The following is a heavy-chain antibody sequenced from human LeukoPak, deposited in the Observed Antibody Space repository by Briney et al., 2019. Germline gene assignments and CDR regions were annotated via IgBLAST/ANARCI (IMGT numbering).Heavy chain of an antibody. Sequence: GSLILSCASSGFIFSTYTMNGVRQAPGKGLEWVSSITPTNTHINYADSLKRRFPISRDNAKNPLYLPMHSLRAEDTPIYYCVRFAKGPGSRMGFDPWGQGNLVTVSS. CDR3: VRFAKGPGSRMGFDP. V-gene: IGHV3-21*01. CDR2: ITPTNTHI. D-gene: IGHD2-8*01. J-gene: IGHJ5*02. CDR1: GFIFSTYT.